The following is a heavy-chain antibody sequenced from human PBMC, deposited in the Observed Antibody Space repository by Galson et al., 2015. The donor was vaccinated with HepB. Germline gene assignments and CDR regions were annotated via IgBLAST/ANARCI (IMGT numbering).Heavy chain of an antibody. D-gene: IGHD3-9*01. Sequence: SLRLSCAASGFTFSSYAMHWVRQAPGKGLEWVAVISYDGSNKYYADSVKGRFAISRDNSKNTLYLQMNSLRAEDTAVYYCARNDILTGLFYWGQGTLVTVSS. CDR2: ISYDGSNK. CDR3: ARNDILTGLFY. J-gene: IGHJ4*02. V-gene: IGHV3-30*09. CDR1: GFTFSSYA.